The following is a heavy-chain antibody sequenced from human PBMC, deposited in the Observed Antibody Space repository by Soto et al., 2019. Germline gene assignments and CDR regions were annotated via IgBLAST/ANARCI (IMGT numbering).Heavy chain of an antibody. Sequence: PGGSLRLSCAASGFPFSRSFMHWVRQAPGKGLVWVARVNTDGSATVYAGSVKGRFTISRDNVRNTVSLEMNDLRAEDTAVYYCGRYPGAIISTWSFHFDSWGQGTLVTVSS. CDR2: VNTDGSAT. CDR3: GRYPGAIISTWSFHFDS. J-gene: IGHJ4*02. V-gene: IGHV3-74*01. CDR1: GFPFSRSF. D-gene: IGHD2-2*01.